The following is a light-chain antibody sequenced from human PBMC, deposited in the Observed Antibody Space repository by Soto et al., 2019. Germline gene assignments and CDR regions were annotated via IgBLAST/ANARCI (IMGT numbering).Light chain of an antibody. Sequence: EIVMTQSPATLSVSPGERATLSCRASQSVSSNLAWYEQKPGQAPRILMYDASTRATGISARFSGSGSGTEFTLTISSLQSEDFAVYYCQQYHNWPITFGQGTRLEIK. J-gene: IGKJ5*01. CDR2: DAS. CDR3: QQYHNWPIT. V-gene: IGKV3-15*01. CDR1: QSVSSN.